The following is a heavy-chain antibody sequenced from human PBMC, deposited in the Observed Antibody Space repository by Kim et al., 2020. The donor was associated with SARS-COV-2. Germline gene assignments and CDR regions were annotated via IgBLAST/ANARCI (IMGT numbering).Heavy chain of an antibody. J-gene: IGHJ4*01. D-gene: IGHD3-3*01. CDR3: ARGSPNWSGYYKAHFDY. V-gene: IGHV4-34*01. CDR2: INHSGST. CDR1: GGSFSGYY. Sequence: SETLSLTCAVYGGSFSGYYWSWIRQPPGKGLEWIGEINHSGSTNYNPSLKSRVTISVDTSKNQFSLKLSSVTAADTAVYYCARGSPNWSGYYKAHFDYWG.